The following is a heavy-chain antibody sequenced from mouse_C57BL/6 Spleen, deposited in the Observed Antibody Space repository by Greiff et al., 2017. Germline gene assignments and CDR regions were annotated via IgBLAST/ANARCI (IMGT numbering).Heavy chain of an antibody. V-gene: IGHV1-82*01. CDR2: IYPGDGDT. CDR3: SRWGYDYYVSYFDY. Sequence: QVQLQQSGPELVKPGASVKISCKASGYAFSSSWMNWVKQRPGKGLEWIGRIYPGDGDTNYTGKFKGKTTLTADKSSSTAYMQLSSLTSENSAVYFCSRWGYDYYVSYFDYWGQGTTLTVSS. D-gene: IGHD2-4*01. J-gene: IGHJ2*01. CDR1: GYAFSSSW.